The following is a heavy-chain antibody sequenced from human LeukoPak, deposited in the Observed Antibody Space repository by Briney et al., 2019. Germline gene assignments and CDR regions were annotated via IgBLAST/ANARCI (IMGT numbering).Heavy chain of an antibody. D-gene: IGHD2-2*01. CDR1: GYTFTSYG. CDR2: ISAYNGNT. Sequence: ASVKVSCKASGYTFTSYGITWVRQAPGQGLEWLGWISAYNGNTNYAQKFQGRVTITADKSTSTAYMELSSLRSEDTAVYYCAARVVPAAYYYYYMDVWGKGTTVTVSS. CDR3: AARVVPAAYYYYYMDV. J-gene: IGHJ6*03. V-gene: IGHV1-18*01.